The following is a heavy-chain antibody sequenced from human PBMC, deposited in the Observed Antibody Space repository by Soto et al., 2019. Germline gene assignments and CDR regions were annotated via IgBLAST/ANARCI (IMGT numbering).Heavy chain of an antibody. Sequence: EVQLVESGGGLVQPGGSLRLSCIASGFTFDNYWMDWVRQAPGKGLEWVANINQDGSEEHYVDSVKGRFTISRDNAKNSLYLQMSSLTAEDSALYSCSRSLDYWGQGNLVTVAS. CDR2: INQDGSEE. CDR3: SRSLDY. J-gene: IGHJ4*02. CDR1: GFTFDNYW. V-gene: IGHV3-7*01.